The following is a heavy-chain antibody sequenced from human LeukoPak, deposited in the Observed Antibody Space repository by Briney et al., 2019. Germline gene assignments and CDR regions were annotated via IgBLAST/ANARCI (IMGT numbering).Heavy chain of an antibody. Sequence: KPGGSLRLSCAASEFTFRDHYMTWIRQSPGKGLEWISYISPSAYSTYYADSVKGRFSISRDNAKNSLYLQMNSLRVEDTAIYYCARGKRRFDIWGQGTLVTVSS. CDR1: EFTFRDHY. CDR2: ISPSAYST. V-gene: IGHV3-11*01. J-gene: IGHJ4*02. CDR3: ARGKRRFDI.